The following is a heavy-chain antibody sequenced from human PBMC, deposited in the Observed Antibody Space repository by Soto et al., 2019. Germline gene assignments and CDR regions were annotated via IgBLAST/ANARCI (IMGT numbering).Heavy chain of an antibody. Sequence: PSETLSLTCAVYGGSFSGYYRSWIRQPPGKGLEWIGEINHSGSTNYNPSLKSRVTISVDTSKNQFSLKLSSVTAADTAVYYCARDGRDGYPDFAFDIWGQGTMVTVS. CDR2: INHSGST. J-gene: IGHJ3*02. CDR3: ARDGRDGYPDFAFDI. V-gene: IGHV4-34*01. D-gene: IGHD5-12*01. CDR1: GGSFSGYY.